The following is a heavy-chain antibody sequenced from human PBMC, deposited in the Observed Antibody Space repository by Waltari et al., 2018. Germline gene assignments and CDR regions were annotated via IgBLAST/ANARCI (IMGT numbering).Heavy chain of an antibody. Sequence: EVQLVESGGGLVQPGGSLRLSCAASGFTFSSYWMSWVRQAPGKGLEWVANIKQDGSEKYYVDSVKGRFTISRDNDKNSLYLQMNSLRAEDTAVYYCARDQSSWPYYYGMDVWGQGTTVTVSS. D-gene: IGHD6-13*01. CDR1: GFTFSSYW. CDR3: ARDQSSWPYYYGMDV. V-gene: IGHV3-7*01. J-gene: IGHJ6*02. CDR2: IKQDGSEK.